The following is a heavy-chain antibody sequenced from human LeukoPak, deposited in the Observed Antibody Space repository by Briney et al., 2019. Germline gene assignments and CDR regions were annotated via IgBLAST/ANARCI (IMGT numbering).Heavy chain of an antibody. Sequence: SVKVSCKASGGTFSSYAISWVRQAPGQGLEWMGGIIPIFGTAYYAQKFQGRVTITADETTSTAYMELSSLRSEDTAVYYCARGGYQLPEISWFDPWGQGTLVTVSS. CDR3: ARGGYQLPEISWFDP. D-gene: IGHD2-2*01. J-gene: IGHJ5*02. V-gene: IGHV1-69*01. CDR2: IIPIFGTA. CDR1: GGTFSSYA.